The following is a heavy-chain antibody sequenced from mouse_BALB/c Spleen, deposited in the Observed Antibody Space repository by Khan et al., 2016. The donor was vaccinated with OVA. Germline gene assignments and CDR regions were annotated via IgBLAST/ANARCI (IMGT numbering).Heavy chain of an antibody. CDR2: ISSGGST. V-gene: IGHV5-6-5*01. CDR1: GFTFSSYA. D-gene: IGHD2-14*01. Sequence: EVLLVESGGGLVKPGGSLKLSCAASGFTFSSYAMSWVRQTPEKRLEWVASISSGGSTYYPDSVKGRFTISRDNARTILYLQMSSLRSEDTAMYYCTREAYRYDEYYFDYWGQGSTLTVSS. CDR3: TREAYRYDEYYFDY. J-gene: IGHJ2*01.